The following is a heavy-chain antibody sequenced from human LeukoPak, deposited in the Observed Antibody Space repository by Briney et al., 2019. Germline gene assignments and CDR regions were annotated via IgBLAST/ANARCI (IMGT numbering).Heavy chain of an antibody. J-gene: IGHJ4*02. Sequence: PGGSPRLSCAASGFTVSSNYMNWVRRAPRKGLEWVSVLYSGGSTYYADSVKGRFTISRDNSKNTLYLQMDSLRVDDTDVYCCARDDSSGYDRFRFWGQGTLVTVSS. V-gene: IGHV3-53*01. CDR1: GFTVSSNY. CDR2: LYSGGST. CDR3: ARDDSSGYDRFRF. D-gene: IGHD3-22*01.